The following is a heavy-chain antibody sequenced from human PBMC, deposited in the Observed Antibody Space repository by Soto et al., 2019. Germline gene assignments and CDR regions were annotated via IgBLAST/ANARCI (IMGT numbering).Heavy chain of an antibody. CDR1: GFTFSSYG. Sequence: QVQLVESGGGVVQPGRSLRLSCAASGFTFSSYGMHWVRQAPGKGLEWVAVISYDGSNKYYADSVKGRFTISRDNSKNTLYLQMNSLRAEDTAVYYCAKDSWIQLWLRMYYWGQGTLVTVSS. J-gene: IGHJ4*02. D-gene: IGHD5-18*01. V-gene: IGHV3-30*18. CDR2: ISYDGSNK. CDR3: AKDSWIQLWLRMYY.